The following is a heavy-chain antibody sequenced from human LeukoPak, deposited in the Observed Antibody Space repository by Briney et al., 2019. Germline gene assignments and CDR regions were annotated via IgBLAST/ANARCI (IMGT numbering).Heavy chain of an antibody. CDR2: ISSDGGST. CDR3: ARDPSGGTTSSWFDV. J-gene: IGHJ5*02. CDR1: GFTFRHYL. V-gene: IGHV3-64*01. Sequence: GGSLRLTCAASGFTFRHYLMHWVRQAPGKGLEYVAGISSDGGSTNYGNSLKGRFTISRDNSKNTLYLQMGGLRAEDMAVYYCARDPSGGTTSSWFDVWGQGSLVTVPS. D-gene: IGHD1-1*01.